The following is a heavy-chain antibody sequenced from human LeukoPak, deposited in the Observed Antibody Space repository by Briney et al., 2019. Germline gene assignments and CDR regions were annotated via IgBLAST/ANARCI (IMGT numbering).Heavy chain of an antibody. Sequence: GGSLRLSCSASGFPFSSYWMSWVRQAPGKGLEWVANIKQDGGEIFYVDSVKGRFTISRDNAKNSLYLQMNSLRAEDTAVYYCAREDHSNYNYWGQGTLVTVSS. V-gene: IGHV3-7*01. D-gene: IGHD4-11*01. J-gene: IGHJ4*02. CDR2: IKQDGGEI. CDR1: GFPFSSYW. CDR3: AREDHSNYNY.